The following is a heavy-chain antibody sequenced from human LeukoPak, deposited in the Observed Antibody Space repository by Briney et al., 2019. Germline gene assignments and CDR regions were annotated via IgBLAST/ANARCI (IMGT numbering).Heavy chain of an antibody. CDR3: ARVRRYYETNGSPLGWFDP. V-gene: IGHV4-59*11. Sequence: SETLSLTCTVSGDSINTHYWSWIRQPPGKGLEWIGYIYYSGSTNYNPSLKSRVSISVDTSKNQFSLQLTSVTAADTAVYYCARVRRYYETNGSPLGWFDPWGQGTLVTVSS. J-gene: IGHJ5*02. CDR1: GDSINTHY. D-gene: IGHD3-22*01. CDR2: IYYSGST.